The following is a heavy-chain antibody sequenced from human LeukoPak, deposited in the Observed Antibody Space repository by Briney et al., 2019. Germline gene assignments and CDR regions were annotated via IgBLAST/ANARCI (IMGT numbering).Heavy chain of an antibody. CDR1: GFTFSSYA. Sequence: GGSLRLSCAASGFTFSSYAMHWVRQAPGKGLEWVSSISSSSSYIYYADSVKGRFTISRDNAKNSLYLQMNSLRAEDTAVYYCARDRYAVEMATISPIDHWGQGTLVTVSS. V-gene: IGHV3-21*01. J-gene: IGHJ4*02. CDR2: ISSSSSYI. D-gene: IGHD5-24*01. CDR3: ARDRYAVEMATISPIDH.